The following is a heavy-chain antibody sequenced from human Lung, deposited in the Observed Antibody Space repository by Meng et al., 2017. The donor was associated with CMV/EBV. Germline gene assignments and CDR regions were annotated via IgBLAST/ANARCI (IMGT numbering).Heavy chain of an antibody. Sequence: GGSLRLXXAVSGFTFDDHSMHWVRQRPGKGLEWVSLITWDGGNTYYADPVKGRFTISRDNSKNSLYLQINSLRTEDTALYYSAKDRSDSSLGWLDPWGQGXLVTVSS. CDR1: GFTFDDHS. J-gene: IGHJ5*02. CDR3: AKDRSDSSLGWLDP. CDR2: ITWDGGNT. V-gene: IGHV3-43D*03. D-gene: IGHD3-16*01.